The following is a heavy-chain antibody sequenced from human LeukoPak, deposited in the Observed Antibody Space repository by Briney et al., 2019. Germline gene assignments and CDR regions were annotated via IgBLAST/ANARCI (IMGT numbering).Heavy chain of an antibody. CDR3: ARDQLLGTFDY. CDR1: GFTFSSYA. CDR2: ISYDGSNK. D-gene: IGHD5-18*01. Sequence: GGSLRLSCAASGFTFSSYAMHWVRQAPGKGLEWVAVISYDGSNKYYSYSRKCRFTISRDTSKNTLYLQMNSLRAEDTAVYYCARDQLLGTFDYWGQGTLVTVSS. V-gene: IGHV3-30-3*01. J-gene: IGHJ4*02.